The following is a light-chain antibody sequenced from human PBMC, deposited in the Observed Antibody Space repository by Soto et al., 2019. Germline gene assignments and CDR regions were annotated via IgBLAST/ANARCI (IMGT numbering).Light chain of an antibody. Sequence: QSALTQPASVSGSPGQSITISCTGTSSDVGNYNYVSWYQQHPGKAPKLMIYDVSNRPSGVSNRFSVSKSGNTASLTISGLQAEDEADYYCSSYTSSSTQVVGGGTKVTVL. V-gene: IGLV2-14*01. J-gene: IGLJ3*02. CDR2: DVS. CDR3: SSYTSSSTQV. CDR1: SSDVGNYNY.